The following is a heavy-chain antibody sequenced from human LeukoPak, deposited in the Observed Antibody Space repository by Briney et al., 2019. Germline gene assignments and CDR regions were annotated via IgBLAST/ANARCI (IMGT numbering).Heavy chain of an antibody. Sequence: GGSLRLSCAASGFTFSSYDMHWVRQATGKGLEWVSAIGTAGDTYYPGSVKGRFTISRENAKNSLYLQMNSLRAGDTAVYYCARSIYCSSTSCPGDAFDIWGQGIMVTVSS. J-gene: IGHJ3*02. CDR2: IGTAGDT. CDR3: ARSIYCSSTSCPGDAFDI. V-gene: IGHV3-13*01. D-gene: IGHD2-2*01. CDR1: GFTFSSYD.